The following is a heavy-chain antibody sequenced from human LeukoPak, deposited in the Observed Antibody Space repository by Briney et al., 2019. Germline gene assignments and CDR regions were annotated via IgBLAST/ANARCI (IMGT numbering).Heavy chain of an antibody. CDR1: GFSLSTSGMR. D-gene: IGHD2-15*01. Sequence: SGPTLVNPTQTLTLTCTFSGFSLSTSGMRVSWIRQPPGKALEWLARIDWDDDKFYSTSLKTRLTISKDTSKDQVVLTMTNMDPVDTATYYCARTYCSGGGCYSGWFDPWGQETLVTVSS. CDR3: ARTYCSGGGCYSGWFDP. CDR2: IDWDDDK. J-gene: IGHJ5*02. V-gene: IGHV2-70*04.